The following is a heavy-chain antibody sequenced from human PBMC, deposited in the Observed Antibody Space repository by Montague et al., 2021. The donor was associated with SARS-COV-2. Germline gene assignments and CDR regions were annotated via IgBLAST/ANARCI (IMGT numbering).Heavy chain of an antibody. V-gene: IGHV4-34*01. CDR2: VNRSAST. CDR1: GGSFGVHY. CDR3: AGGFTSWSGAAY. Sequence: SETLSLTCAVYGGSFGVHYWSWVLQPPRKGLEWIGGVNRSASTNFNPSLKSRFTISVDTSEYQFSLKLTSVTAADTAVYFYAGGFTSWSGAAYWGQGTLVTVSS. D-gene: IGHD6-13*01. J-gene: IGHJ4*02.